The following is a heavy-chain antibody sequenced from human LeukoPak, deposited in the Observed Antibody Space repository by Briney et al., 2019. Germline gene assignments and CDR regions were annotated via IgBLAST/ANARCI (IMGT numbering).Heavy chain of an antibody. CDR2: TNPNSGGT. Sequence: GASVKVSCKASGYTFTGYYMHWVRQAPGQGLEWMGWTNPNSGGTSYAQKFQGRVTMTRDTSISTAYMELSRLRSGDTAVYYCARDTYYYDSSGSFDAFDIWGQGTMVTVSS. V-gene: IGHV1-2*02. CDR1: GYTFTGYY. D-gene: IGHD3-22*01. CDR3: ARDTYYYDSSGSFDAFDI. J-gene: IGHJ3*02.